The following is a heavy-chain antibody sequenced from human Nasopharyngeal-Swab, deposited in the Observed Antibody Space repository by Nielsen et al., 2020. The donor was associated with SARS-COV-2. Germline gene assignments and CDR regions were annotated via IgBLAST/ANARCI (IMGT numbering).Heavy chain of an antibody. D-gene: IGHD2-2*01. CDR2: IIPIFGTA. J-gene: IGHJ4*02. CDR3: ARVSCSSTSCYATHFDY. V-gene: IGHV1-69*13. CDR1: GGTFISYA. Sequence: SVKVSCKASGGTFISYAISWVRQAPGQGLEWMGGIIPIFGTANYAQKFQGRVTITADESTSTAYMELSSLRSEDTAVYYCARVSCSSTSCYATHFDYWGQGTLVTVSS.